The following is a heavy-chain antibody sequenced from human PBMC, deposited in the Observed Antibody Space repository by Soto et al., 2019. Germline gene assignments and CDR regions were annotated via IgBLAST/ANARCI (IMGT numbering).Heavy chain of an antibody. D-gene: IGHD4-4*01. CDR3: AREVTGGAAYFDS. CDR2: IYSGGTT. J-gene: IGHJ4*02. V-gene: IGHV3-53*01. Sequence: GSLRLSCAASGFTVRTNYMNWVRQAPGRGLEWISIIYSGGTTSYADSVRGRFTISRDNSKNTLHLQMNSLRVEDTAVYYCAREVTGGAAYFDSWGQGTLVTASS. CDR1: GFTVRTNY.